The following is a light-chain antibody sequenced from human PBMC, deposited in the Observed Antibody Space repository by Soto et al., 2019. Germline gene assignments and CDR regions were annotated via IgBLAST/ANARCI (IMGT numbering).Light chain of an antibody. V-gene: IGKV1-5*03. CDR3: QEYNSYSRA. CDR1: QSISSW. J-gene: IGKJ1*01. Sequence: DIQMTQSPSTLSASVGDRVTITCRASQSISSWLAWYQQKPGKAPKLLIYKASSLESGVPSRFRGSGSGTEFTLSISSLQPDYFATYYCQEYNSYSRAFGQGTKVEIK. CDR2: KAS.